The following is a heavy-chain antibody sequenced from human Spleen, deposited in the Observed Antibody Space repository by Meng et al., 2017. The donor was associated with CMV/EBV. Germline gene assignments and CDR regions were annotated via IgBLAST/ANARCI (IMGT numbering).Heavy chain of an antibody. V-gene: IGHV1-18*01. CDR3: ASEAIYRGGFLWGGGDGLDYYYYGMDV. Sequence: ASVKVSCKASGYTFTSYGISWVRQAPGQGLEWMGWISAYNGNTNYAQKLQGRVTMTTDTSTSTACMELRSLRSDDTAVYYCASEAIYRGGFLWGGGDGLDYYYYGMDVWGQGTTVTVSS. D-gene: IGHD2-21*01. CDR2: ISAYNGNT. CDR1: GYTFTSYG. J-gene: IGHJ6*02.